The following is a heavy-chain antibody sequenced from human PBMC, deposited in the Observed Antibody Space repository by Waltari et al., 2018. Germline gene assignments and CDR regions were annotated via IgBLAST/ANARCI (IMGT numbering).Heavy chain of an antibody. CDR3: ARDREATYNVYYYYMDV. Sequence: QVQLVQSGAEVKEPGASVKVSCKASGYTFTAHHIHWMRQAPGQGLEWMGWINTISGDTNKAQKFEGRVTMTRDTSISTAYMELSRLRSDDTAMYYCARDREATYNVYYYYMDVWGKGTTVTVSS. CDR2: INTISGDT. D-gene: IGHD1-1*01. CDR1: GYTFTAHH. J-gene: IGHJ6*03. V-gene: IGHV1-2*02.